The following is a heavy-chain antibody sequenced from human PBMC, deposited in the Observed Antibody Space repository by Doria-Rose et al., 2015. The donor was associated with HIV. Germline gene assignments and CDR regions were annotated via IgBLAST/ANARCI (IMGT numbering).Heavy chain of an antibody. CDR3: ARGYYYDTSAQYYEGVGYGMDV. Sequence: QLVQSGAEVKKPGSSVKVSCKASGGTFSNDFINWVRQAPGHGLEWMGGIIVMFDTANYPQKFQGRVTITADESTSTVYMELRSLRSGDTAVYYCARGYYYDTSAQYYEGVGYGMDVWGQGTTVTVSS. V-gene: IGHV1-69*12. CDR2: IIVMFDTA. D-gene: IGHD3-22*01. J-gene: IGHJ6*02. CDR1: GGTFSNDF.